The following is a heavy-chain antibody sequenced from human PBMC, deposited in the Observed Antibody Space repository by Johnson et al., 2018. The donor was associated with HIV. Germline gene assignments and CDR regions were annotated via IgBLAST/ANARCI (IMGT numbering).Heavy chain of an antibody. D-gene: IGHD3-10*01. J-gene: IGHJ3*02. CDR2: INSDGSST. CDR3: AKDFHDYGSGSYADAFDI. CDR1: GFTFSSYA. V-gene: IGHV3-74*01. Sequence: VQLVESGGGVVQPGRSLRLSCAASGFTFSSYAMHWVRQAPGKGLEWVSRINSDGSSTTYADSVQGRFTISIDNAKNSLYLQMNSLRAEDTALYYCAKDFHDYGSGSYADAFDIWGQGTMVTVSS.